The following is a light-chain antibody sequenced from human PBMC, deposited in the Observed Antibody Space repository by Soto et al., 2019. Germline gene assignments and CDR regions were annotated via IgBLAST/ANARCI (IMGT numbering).Light chain of an antibody. CDR1: SSDVGGYNY. CDR3: SSYRSSRTYV. V-gene: IGLV2-14*01. CDR2: DVS. Sequence: QSVLTQPASVSGSPGQSITISCSGTSSDVGGYNYVSWYQQNPGTAPKLLLYDVSNRPSGVSHRFSGSKSGNTASLTISGLQAGDEADYYCSSYRSSRTYVFGTGTKVTV. J-gene: IGLJ1*01.